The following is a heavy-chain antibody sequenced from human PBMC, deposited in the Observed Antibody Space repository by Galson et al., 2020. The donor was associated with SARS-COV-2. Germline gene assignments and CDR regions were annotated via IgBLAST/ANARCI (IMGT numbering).Heavy chain of an antibody. CDR1: GFTLSSYW. D-gene: IGHD6-19*01. CDR2: MSSDGGTS. V-gene: IGHV3-64D*06. CDR3: LAYSSTRRNY. J-gene: IGHJ4*02. Sequence: GALRLSCAVSGFTLSSYWMHWVRQATGKGMEYVSAMSSDGGTSFSADSLNGRSAMSRDNSKNTFYLQMTGLRIEDTALYYCLAYSSTRRNYWGQGTLVTVSS.